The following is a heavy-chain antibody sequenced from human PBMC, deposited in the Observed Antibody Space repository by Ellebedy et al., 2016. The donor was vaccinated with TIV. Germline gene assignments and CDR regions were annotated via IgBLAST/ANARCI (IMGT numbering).Heavy chain of an antibody. V-gene: IGHV1-46*04. CDR3: ASGYDSSGCLDY. D-gene: IGHD3-22*01. CDR2: INPSGGTT. J-gene: IGHJ4*02. Sequence: ASVKVSCKASGYTLSSYYMHWVRQAPGQGLEWMGLINPSGGTTSYAQRLKGRVTVTRDTSTSTVYMELSSLRSEDTAVYYCASGYDSSGCLDYWGQGTLVTVSS. CDR1: GYTLSSYY.